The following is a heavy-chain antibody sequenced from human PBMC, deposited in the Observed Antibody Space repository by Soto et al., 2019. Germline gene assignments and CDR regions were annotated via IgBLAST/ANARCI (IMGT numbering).Heavy chain of an antibody. J-gene: IGHJ5*02. Sequence: PSETLSLTCTVAGGSMTSYYWTWIRQPAGKGLECIGRVYSSGGTHYNPSLKSRVTISLDTSKNKFSLRLLSVTDADTAVYFCARGQRFSDWFDPWGQGTLVTVSS. D-gene: IGHD3-3*01. CDR2: VYSSGGT. V-gene: IGHV4-4*07. CDR1: GGSMTSYY. CDR3: ARGQRFSDWFDP.